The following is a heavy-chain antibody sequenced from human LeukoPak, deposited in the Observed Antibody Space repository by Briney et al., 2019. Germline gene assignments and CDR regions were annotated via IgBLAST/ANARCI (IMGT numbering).Heavy chain of an antibody. Sequence: GGSLRLSCAASGFTFSSYSMNWVRQAPGKGLQWVSSISSSSLYIYYADSVKGRFTISRDNSKNTLYLQMNSLRAEDTAVYYCARVRIKVAGDDAFDIWGQGTMVTVSS. CDR2: ISSSSLYI. CDR1: GFTFSSYS. V-gene: IGHV3-21*01. CDR3: ARVRIKVAGDDAFDI. D-gene: IGHD1-14*01. J-gene: IGHJ3*02.